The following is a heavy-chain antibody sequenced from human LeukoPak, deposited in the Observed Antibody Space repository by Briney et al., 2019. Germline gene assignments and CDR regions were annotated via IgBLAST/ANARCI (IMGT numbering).Heavy chain of an antibody. D-gene: IGHD3-16*01. J-gene: IGHJ5*02. CDR1: GYTLKRYC. Sequence: GGSLRLSCAVSGYTLKRYCMSWVRHAPGQGLEWVGKIKTVGSEKIYADPVKSRFTISRDNAKNSLYLQRGSLRAEDTAVYYCSRFISLGAWGQGTLVTVSS. V-gene: IGHV3-7*01. CDR2: IKTVGSEK. CDR3: SRFISLGA.